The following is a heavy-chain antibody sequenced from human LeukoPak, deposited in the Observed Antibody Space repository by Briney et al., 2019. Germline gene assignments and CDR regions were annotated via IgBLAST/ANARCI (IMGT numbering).Heavy chain of an antibody. D-gene: IGHD3-22*01. CDR3: ARDRGDYYDSSGYQYYFDY. J-gene: IGHJ4*02. Sequence: GGSLRLSCAASGLTFRNYWMSWVRQAPGKGLEWVANIKQDGSEKYYVDSVKGRFTISRDNAKNSLYLQMNSLRAEDTAVYYCARDRGDYYDSSGYQYYFDYWGQGTLVTVSS. CDR2: IKQDGSEK. V-gene: IGHV3-7*01. CDR1: GLTFRNYW.